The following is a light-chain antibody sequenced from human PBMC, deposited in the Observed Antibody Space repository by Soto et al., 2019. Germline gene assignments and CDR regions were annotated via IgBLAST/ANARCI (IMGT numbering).Light chain of an antibody. Sequence: QSALTQPPSASGSPGQSVTISCTGTSSDVGGYNYVSWYQHHPDKAPKLIIYEVYKRPSGVPDRFSGSKSGNTASLTVSGLQAEDEAEYYCSSYAASDSFVVFGGGIKLTVL. CDR1: SSDVGGYNY. V-gene: IGLV2-8*01. J-gene: IGLJ2*01. CDR2: EVY. CDR3: SSYAASDSFVV.